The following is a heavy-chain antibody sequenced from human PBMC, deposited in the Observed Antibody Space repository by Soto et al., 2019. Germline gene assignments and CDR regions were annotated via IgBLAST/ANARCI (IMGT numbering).Heavy chain of an antibody. V-gene: IGHV3-23*01. D-gene: IGHD3-10*01. CDR2: IDGSGGTT. CDR1: GFPFSSTD. Sequence: EFQVLQSGGGLVQPGGSLTLSCAASGFPFSSTDMTWVRQAPGKRLEWVSTIDGSGGTTYYADSVKGRFTISRDNSINTVFLQMNSLRADDTALYFCAKNSGWFNTWGQGALVTVSS. CDR3: AKNSGWFNT. J-gene: IGHJ5*02.